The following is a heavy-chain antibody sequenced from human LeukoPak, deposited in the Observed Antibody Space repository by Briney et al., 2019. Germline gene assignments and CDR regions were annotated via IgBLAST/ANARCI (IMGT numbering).Heavy chain of an antibody. J-gene: IGHJ4*02. D-gene: IGHD3-10*01. V-gene: IGHV4-38-2*02. CDR1: AYSISSGYY. Sequence: SSETLSLTCTVSAYSISSGYYWGWIRQPPGKGLEWIGSIYHSGSTYYNPSLKSRLTISVDTSKNQFSLKLSSVTAADTAVYYCAREGFGESADYWGQGTLVTVSS. CDR3: AREGFGESADY. CDR2: IYHSGST.